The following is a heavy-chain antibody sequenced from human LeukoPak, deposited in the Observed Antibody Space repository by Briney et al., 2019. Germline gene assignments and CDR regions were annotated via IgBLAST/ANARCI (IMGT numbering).Heavy chain of an antibody. CDR1: GFTFSTYD. J-gene: IGHJ4*02. Sequence: GSLRLSCAASGFTFSTYDMHWVRQATGKGLEWVSGINTAGDTYYPGSVKGRFTISRENAKNSLYLQMNSLRAGDTAVYYCARGIPGGFDYWGQGTLVTVSS. CDR3: ARGIPGGFDY. D-gene: IGHD1-14*01. CDR2: INTAGDT. V-gene: IGHV3-13*01.